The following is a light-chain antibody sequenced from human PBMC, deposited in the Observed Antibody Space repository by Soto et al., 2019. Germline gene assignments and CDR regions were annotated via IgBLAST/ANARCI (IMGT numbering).Light chain of an antibody. CDR2: GAS. V-gene: IGKV3-20*01. Sequence: EIVLTQSPGTLSLSPGERATLSCRASQSVTNNQLAWYQQKPGQAPRLLIHGASSRASGVPDRFSGGGSGTDFTLTISRMEPEDVEVYDCQEHVKFVPRFTFGPGTKVDV. J-gene: IGKJ3*01. CDR1: QSVTNNQ. CDR3: QEHVKFVPRFT.